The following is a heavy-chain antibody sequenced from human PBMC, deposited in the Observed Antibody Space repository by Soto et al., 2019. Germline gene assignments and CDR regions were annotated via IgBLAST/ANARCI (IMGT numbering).Heavy chain of an antibody. V-gene: IGHV1-69*02. Sequence: QVQLVQSGAEVKKPGSSVRVSCKASGDTFTFYSINWVRQAPGLGLEWMGRINPILSMSNYAQRFQGRVTVPPDXXTSTAYMELSSLRSEDTAMYYCASSYGSGYRAFDYWGQGALVTVSS. CDR2: INPILSMS. J-gene: IGHJ4*02. CDR3: ASSYGSGYRAFDY. CDR1: GDTFTFYS. D-gene: IGHD3-10*01.